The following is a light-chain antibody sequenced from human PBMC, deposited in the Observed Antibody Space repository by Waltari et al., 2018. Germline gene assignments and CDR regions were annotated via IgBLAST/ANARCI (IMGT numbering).Light chain of an antibody. J-gene: IGKJ2*01. V-gene: IGKV1-33*01. CDR1: QDITNY. CDR3: QQSDGLPRT. Sequence: DIQMTQFPSSLSASVGDRVTIACHASQDITNYLNCYQQTIGRAPKLLIYDASNLETGVSSRFGGSVSGTNFTFVISSLQPEDIATYYCQQSDGLPRTFGQGTQVEIK. CDR2: DAS.